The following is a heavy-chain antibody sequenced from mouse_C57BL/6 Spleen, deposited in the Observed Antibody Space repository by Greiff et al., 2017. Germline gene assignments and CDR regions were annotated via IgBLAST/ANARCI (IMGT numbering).Heavy chain of an antibody. CDR2: IYPRSGNT. CDR3: ARDYGSSYPSFAY. V-gene: IGHV1-81*01. Sequence: VQLQQSGAELARPGASVKLSCKASGYTFTSYGISWVKQRPGQGLEWIGEIYPRSGNTNYNEKFKGKATLTADKSSSTAYMELRSLTSEDSAVYFCARDYGSSYPSFAYWGQGALVTVSA. J-gene: IGHJ3*01. D-gene: IGHD1-1*01. CDR1: GYTFTSYG.